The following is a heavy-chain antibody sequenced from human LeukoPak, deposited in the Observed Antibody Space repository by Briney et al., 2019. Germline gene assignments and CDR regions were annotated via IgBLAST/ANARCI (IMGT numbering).Heavy chain of an antibody. CDR1: EFTFSRYE. D-gene: IGHD3-22*01. J-gene: IGHJ5*02. V-gene: IGHV3-48*03. Sequence: GGSLRLSCAASEFTFSRYEMNWVRQAPGKGLEWVSYISGSGNTIYYADSVKGRFTISRDNAKNSLYLQMNSLRAEDTAVYYCARIPDYYYDSSGYVAWGQGTLVTVSS. CDR3: ARIPDYYYDSSGYVA. CDR2: ISGSGNTI.